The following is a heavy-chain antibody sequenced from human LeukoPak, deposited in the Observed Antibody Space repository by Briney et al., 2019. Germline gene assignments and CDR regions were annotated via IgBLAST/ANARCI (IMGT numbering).Heavy chain of an antibody. Sequence: ASVKVSRKGSCFTLTRDGISGGGQGPGERVEGVGWISAYNGNTNYAQKLQGRVTMTTDTSTSTAYMELRSLRSDDTAVYYCARYYYDSSGYFDYWGQGTLVTVSS. J-gene: IGHJ4*02. D-gene: IGHD3-22*01. CDR1: CFTLTRDG. V-gene: IGHV1-18*01. CDR3: ARYYYDSSGYFDY. CDR2: ISAYNGNT.